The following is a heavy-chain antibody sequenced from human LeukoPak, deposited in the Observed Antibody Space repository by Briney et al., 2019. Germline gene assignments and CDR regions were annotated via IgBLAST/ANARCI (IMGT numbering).Heavy chain of an antibody. J-gene: IGHJ4*02. CDR3: AREDKVYYYGSSY. V-gene: IGHV3-21*01. CDR2: ISSSSSYI. Sequence: PGGSLRLSCAASGFTFSSYSMNWVRQAPGKGLEWVSSISSSSSYIYYADSVKGRFTISRDNAKNSLYPQMNSLRAEDTAVYYCAREDKVYYYGSSYWGQGTLVTVSS. CDR1: GFTFSSYS. D-gene: IGHD3-10*01.